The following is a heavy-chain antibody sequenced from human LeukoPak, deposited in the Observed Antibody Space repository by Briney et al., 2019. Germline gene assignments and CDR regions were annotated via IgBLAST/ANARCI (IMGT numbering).Heavy chain of an antibody. J-gene: IGHJ6*02. CDR2: IWYDGNNK. D-gene: IGHD3-22*01. CDR3: AKGGRVVITSSYYGMDV. Sequence: QPGRSLRLSCAASGFSFSSFGMHWVRQAPGKGLEWVALIWYDGNNKYYADSVRGRFTISRDNSKNTLHLQMNSLRDEDTAVYYCAKGGRVVITSSYYGMDVWGQGTTVTVS. CDR1: GFSFSSFG. V-gene: IGHV3-33*06.